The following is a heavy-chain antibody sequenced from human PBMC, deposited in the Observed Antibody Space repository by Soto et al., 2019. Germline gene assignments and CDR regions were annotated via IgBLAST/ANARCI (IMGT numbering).Heavy chain of an antibody. CDR2: IIPIFGTA. Sequence: QVQLVQSGAEVKKPGSSVKVSCKASGGTFSSYAISWVRQAPGQGLEWMGGIIPIFGTANYAQKFQGRVTITADESTSTAYMELSSLRSEDTAVYYCARDLHAIGVAATPTNDYGDYAYWGQGTLVTVSS. CDR1: GGTFSSYA. V-gene: IGHV1-69*12. D-gene: IGHD4-17*01. CDR3: ARDLHAIGVAATPTNDYGDYAY. J-gene: IGHJ4*02.